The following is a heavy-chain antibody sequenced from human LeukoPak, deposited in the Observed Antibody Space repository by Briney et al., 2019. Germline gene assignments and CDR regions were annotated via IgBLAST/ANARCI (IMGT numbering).Heavy chain of an antibody. CDR1: GFTVSSNY. D-gene: IGHD3-22*01. Sequence: GGSLILSCAASGFTVSSNYMSWVRQAPGKGLEGVSFIYSGGNTYYADSVKGRFTISRDNSKNTLYLQMNSLRAEDTAVYYCARDHRPLNYYDTSGGFDIWGQGTMVTVSS. CDR2: IYSGGNT. CDR3: ARDHRPLNYYDTSGGFDI. V-gene: IGHV3-66*01. J-gene: IGHJ3*02.